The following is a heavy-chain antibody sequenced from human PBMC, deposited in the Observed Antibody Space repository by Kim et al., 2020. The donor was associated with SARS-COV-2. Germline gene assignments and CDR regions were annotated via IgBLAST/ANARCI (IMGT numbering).Heavy chain of an antibody. D-gene: IGHD3-10*01. J-gene: IGHJ1*01. CDR3: AKDPGGSGGPS. CDR1: GFTFRSSA. CDR2: ISGSDTTT. V-gene: IGHV3-23*01. Sequence: GGSLRLSCAGSGFTFRSSAMTWVRQAPGEGLEWVSTISGSDTTTYYADSVKGRFTISRDNFKNTLYLQMNSLRAEDTAVYYCAKDPGGSGGPSWGQGTL.